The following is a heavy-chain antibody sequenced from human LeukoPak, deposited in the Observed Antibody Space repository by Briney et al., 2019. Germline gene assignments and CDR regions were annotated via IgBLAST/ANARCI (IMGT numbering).Heavy chain of an antibody. CDR1: GYIFTNYW. J-gene: IGHJ5*02. D-gene: IGHD4-17*01. CDR2: IYHGDSDT. Sequence: GESLKISCKGSGYIFTNYWIGWVRQIPGKGLEWMGIIYHGDSDTTYSPSFQGQVTISADKSVSTAYLQWSSLKASDTAMYYCARLYGDYDWFDPWGQGTLVTVSS. V-gene: IGHV5-51*01. CDR3: ARLYGDYDWFDP.